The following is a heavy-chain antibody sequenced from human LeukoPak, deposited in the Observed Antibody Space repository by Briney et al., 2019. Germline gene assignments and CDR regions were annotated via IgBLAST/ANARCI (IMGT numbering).Heavy chain of an antibody. CDR1: GFTFSSYG. D-gene: IGHD3-10*01. J-gene: IGHJ4*02. Sequence: PGGSLRLSCAASGFTFSSYGMHWVRQAPGKGLEWVAVIWYDGSNKYYADSVKGRFTISRDNSKNTLYLQMNSLGAEDTAVYYCARSFTMVRGVNALNYWGQGTLVTVSS. V-gene: IGHV3-33*01. CDR3: ARSFTMVRGVNALNY. CDR2: IWYDGSNK.